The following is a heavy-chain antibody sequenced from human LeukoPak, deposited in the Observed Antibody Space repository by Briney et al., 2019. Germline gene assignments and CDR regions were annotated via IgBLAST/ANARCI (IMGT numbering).Heavy chain of an antibody. CDR1: GFAFSSYS. D-gene: IGHD1-26*01. V-gene: IGHV3-21*01. J-gene: IGHJ5*02. Sequence: GGSLRLSCAASGFAFSSYSMNWVRQAPGKGLEWVSSISSSSSYIYYADSVKGRFTISRDNAKNSLYLQMNSLRAEDTAVYYCARASIVGATTENWFDPWGQGTLVTVSS. CDR3: ARASIVGATTENWFDP. CDR2: ISSSSSYI.